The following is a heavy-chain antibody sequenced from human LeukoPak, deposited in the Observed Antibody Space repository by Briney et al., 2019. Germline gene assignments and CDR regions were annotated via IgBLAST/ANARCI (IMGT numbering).Heavy chain of an antibody. CDR1: GLTFSSYS. D-gene: IGHD1-26*01. J-gene: IGHJ3*02. Sequence: PGESLRLSCVVSGLTFSSYSMNWVRQAPGKGLEWVSYISSSSSPIYDSDSVKGRFTISRDNAKNSLYLQMNSLRAEDTAVYYCARDRRSGSPYHDAFDIWGQGTMVTVSS. CDR2: ISSSSSPI. CDR3: ARDRRSGSPYHDAFDI. V-gene: IGHV3-48*04.